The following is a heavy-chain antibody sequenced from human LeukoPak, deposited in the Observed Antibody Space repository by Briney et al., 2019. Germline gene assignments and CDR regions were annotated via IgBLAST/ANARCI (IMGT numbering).Heavy chain of an antibody. CDR2: VYASGTT. J-gene: IGHJ5*02. CDR3: ARHRSRKFVGWFDP. CDR1: GDSITSYS. V-gene: IGHV4-4*07. D-gene: IGHD1-14*01. Sequence: SETLSLTCSVSGDSITSYSWSWIRQPAGKGLEWIGRVYASGTTNYNPSLESRVTISMDKFQNQFSLTLRSVTAADTAVYYCARHRSRKFVGWFDPWGQGVLVTVSS.